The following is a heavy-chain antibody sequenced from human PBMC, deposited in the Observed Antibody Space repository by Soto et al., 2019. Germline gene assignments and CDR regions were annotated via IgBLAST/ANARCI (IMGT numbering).Heavy chain of an antibody. V-gene: IGHV3-7*01. CDR1: GGSISSGGYS. D-gene: IGHD6-19*01. Sequence: ETLSLTCAVSGGSISSGGYSWSWFRQPPGRGLEYVADIKEDGSEKNYVDSVRGRFTISRDNAKNSLSLQMNGLRVEDTAMYYCGRSIRGWSRFDYWGQGILVTVSS. J-gene: IGHJ4*02. CDR3: GRSIRGWSRFDY. CDR2: IKEDGSEK.